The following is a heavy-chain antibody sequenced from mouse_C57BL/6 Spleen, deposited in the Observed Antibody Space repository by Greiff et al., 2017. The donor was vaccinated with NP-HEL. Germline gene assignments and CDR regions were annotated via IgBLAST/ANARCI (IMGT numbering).Heavy chain of an antibody. J-gene: IGHJ1*03. Sequence: VQLQQSGPELVKPGASVKISCKASGYSFTDYNMNWVKQSNGKSLEWIGVINPNYGTTRYNQKFKGKATLTVDHSSSTAYMQLNSLTSEDSAVYDCAKGVNYYGSSYLYFDVWGTGTTVTVSS. V-gene: IGHV1-39*01. CDR2: INPNYGTT. CDR3: AKGVNYYGSSYLYFDV. D-gene: IGHD1-1*01. CDR1: GYSFTDYN.